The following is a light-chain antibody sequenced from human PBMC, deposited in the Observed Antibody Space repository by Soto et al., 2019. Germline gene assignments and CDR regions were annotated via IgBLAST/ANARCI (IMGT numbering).Light chain of an antibody. CDR3: QQYGSSGT. V-gene: IGKV3-20*01. Sequence: DTVLTQSPGTLSLSPGERATLYCRASQSVSNNYLAWYQQKPGQAPRLLIYGASNRATGIPDRFSGSGYGTDFTLTISRLEPEDFAVYYCQQYGSSGTFGQGTKVDIK. CDR2: GAS. J-gene: IGKJ1*01. CDR1: QSVSNNY.